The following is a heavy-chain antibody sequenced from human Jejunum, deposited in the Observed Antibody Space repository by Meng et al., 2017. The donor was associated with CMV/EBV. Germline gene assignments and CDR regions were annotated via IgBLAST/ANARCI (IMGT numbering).Heavy chain of an antibody. V-gene: IGHV3-23*01. CDR2: ISGSASNT. D-gene: IGHD1-1*01. Sequence: SLGLSCAASGFTFSNYGMSWVRQAPGKGLEWVSGISGSASNTYYADSVKGRFTISRDNSKNTLYLQMNSLRAEDTAAYYCAKSVGTVWGQGTLVTVSS. CDR3: AKSVGTV. CDR1: GFTFSNYG. J-gene: IGHJ4*02.